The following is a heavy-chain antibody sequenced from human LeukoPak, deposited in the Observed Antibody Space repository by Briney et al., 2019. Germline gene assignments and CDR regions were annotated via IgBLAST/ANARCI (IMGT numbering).Heavy chain of an antibody. CDR2: INSDGSST. J-gene: IGHJ5*02. V-gene: IGHV3-74*01. CDR3: ARRRLRFYWFDP. Sequence: GGSLRLSCAASGFTFSHYWMHWVRQAPGKGLVWVSRINSDGSSTSYADSVKGRFTISRDNAKNTLYLQMNSLRAEDTAVYYCARRRLRFYWFDPWGQGTLVTVSS. D-gene: IGHD4-17*01. CDR1: GFTFSHYW.